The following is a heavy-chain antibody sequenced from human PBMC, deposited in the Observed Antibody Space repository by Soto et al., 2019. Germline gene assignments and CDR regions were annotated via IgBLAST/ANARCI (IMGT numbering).Heavy chain of an antibody. Sequence: ASVKVSCKASGYTFTGYYMHWVRQAPGQGLEWMGWINPNSGGTNYAQKFQGWVTMTRDTSISTAYMELSRLRSDDTAVYYCARSDYYYDSSGQSRGDYYGMDVWGQGTTVTVSS. CDR2: INPNSGGT. J-gene: IGHJ6*02. CDR1: GYTFTGYY. D-gene: IGHD3-22*01. CDR3: ARSDYYYDSSGQSRGDYYGMDV. V-gene: IGHV1-2*04.